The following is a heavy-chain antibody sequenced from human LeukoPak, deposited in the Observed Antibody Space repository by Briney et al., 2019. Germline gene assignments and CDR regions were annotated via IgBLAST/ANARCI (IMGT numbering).Heavy chain of an antibody. V-gene: IGHV3-64*01. D-gene: IGHD6-13*01. CDR2: ISSNGGST. CDR3: ARGKRSFGSTTLGY. Sequence: PEGSLRLSCATSGFTFSSYAMHWVRQAPGKGLEYVSAISSNGGSTYYANSVKGRFTISRDSSKNTLYLQMGSLRAEDMAVYYCARGKRSFGSTTLGYWGQGTLVTVSS. CDR1: GFTFSSYA. J-gene: IGHJ4*02.